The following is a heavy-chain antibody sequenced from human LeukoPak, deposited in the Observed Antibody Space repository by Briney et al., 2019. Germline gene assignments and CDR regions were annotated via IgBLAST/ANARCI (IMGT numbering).Heavy chain of an antibody. CDR3: ARDYYGSGSLDY. V-gene: IGHV4-59*01. Sequence: SETLSLTCTISGGSISSYYWSWIRQPPGKGLEWIGYIYYSGSTNYNPSLKSRVTISVDTSKNQFSLKLSSVTAADTAVYYCARDYYGSGSLDYWGQGTLVTVSS. D-gene: IGHD3-10*01. J-gene: IGHJ4*02. CDR1: GGSISSYY. CDR2: IYYSGST.